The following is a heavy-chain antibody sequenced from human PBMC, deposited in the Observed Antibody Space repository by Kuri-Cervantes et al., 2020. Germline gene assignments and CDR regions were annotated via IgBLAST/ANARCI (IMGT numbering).Heavy chain of an antibody. V-gene: IGHV3-48*01. CDR3: ARDGRITMVRGVIKAYYGMDV. J-gene: IGHJ6*02. CDR1: GFSFSSYC. Sequence: GESLKISCAASGFSFSSYCMNWVRQAPGKGLEWVSYISSSSSTIYYADSVKGRFTISRDNSKNTLYLQMNSLRAEDTAVYYCARDGRITMVRGVIKAYYGMDVWGQGTTVTVSS. D-gene: IGHD3-10*01. CDR2: ISSSSSTI.